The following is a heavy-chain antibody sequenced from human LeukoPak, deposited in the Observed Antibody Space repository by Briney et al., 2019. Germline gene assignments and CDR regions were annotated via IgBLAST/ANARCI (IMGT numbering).Heavy chain of an antibody. J-gene: IGHJ4*02. CDR3: AKDPGDGYNEYYFDY. V-gene: IGHV3-9*01. D-gene: IGHD5-12*01. CDR1: GFTFDDYA. Sequence: PGRSLRLSCAASGFTFDDYAMHWVRQAPGKGLEWVSGISWNSGSIGYADSVKGRFTISRDNAKNSLYLQMNSLRAEDTALYYCAKDPGDGYNEYYFDYWGQGTLVTVSS. CDR2: ISWNSGSI.